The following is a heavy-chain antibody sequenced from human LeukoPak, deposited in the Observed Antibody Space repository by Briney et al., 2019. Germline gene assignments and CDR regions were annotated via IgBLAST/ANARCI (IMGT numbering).Heavy chain of an antibody. V-gene: IGHV4-4*09. Sequence: SGTLSLTCTVSGGSISSYFWFWIRQPPGKGLEWIGYIYTSGSTNYNPSLKSRVTISVDTSKNQFSLKLSSVTAADTAVYYCARRVAVTGHWYFDLWGRGTLVTVSP. D-gene: IGHD6-19*01. J-gene: IGHJ2*01. CDR2: IYTSGST. CDR3: ARRVAVTGHWYFDL. CDR1: GGSISSYF.